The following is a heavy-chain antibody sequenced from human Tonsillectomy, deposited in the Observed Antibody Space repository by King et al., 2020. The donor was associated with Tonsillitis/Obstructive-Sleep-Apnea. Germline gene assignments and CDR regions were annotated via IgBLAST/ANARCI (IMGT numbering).Heavy chain of an antibody. J-gene: IGHJ4*02. CDR3: ARQYYYDSSGYPFDY. D-gene: IGHD3-22*01. CDR2: IYPGDSDT. Sequence: QLVKSGAEVKKPGESLKISCKGSGYSFTSYWIGWVRQMPGKGLEWMGLIYPGDSDTRYSPSFQGQVTISADKSISTAYLQWSSLKASDTAMYYCARQYYYDSSGYPFDYWGQGTLVTVSS. CDR1: GYSFTSYW. V-gene: IGHV5-51*01.